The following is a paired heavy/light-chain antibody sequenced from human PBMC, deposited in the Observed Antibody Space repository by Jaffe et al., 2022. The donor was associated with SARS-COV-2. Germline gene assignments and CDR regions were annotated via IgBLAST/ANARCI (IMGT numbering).Light chain of an antibody. CDR2: ELS. J-gene: IGKJ1*01. Sequence: DVVLTQTPLSLSVTPGQPASISCKSSQSLLHSDGKTYLYWFLQKPGQPPQLLIYELSNRFSGVPDRFSGSGSGTDFTLKISRVEAEDVGVYYCMQTIQLRTFGQGTKVDIK. CDR3: MQTIQLRT. V-gene: IGKV2D-29*01. CDR1: QSLLHSDGKTY.
Heavy chain of an antibody. Sequence: QVQVVQSGAEVKKPGASVKVSCKASGYTFTGHYIHWVRQAPGQGLEWMGWINPNSGDTHYAQNFQGRLTVTRDTSISTVYMELSSLTSDDTAMYYCTREDYWGQGTLVTVSS. CDR3: TREDY. J-gene: IGHJ4*02. V-gene: IGHV1-2*02. CDR2: INPNSGDT. CDR1: GYTFTGHY.